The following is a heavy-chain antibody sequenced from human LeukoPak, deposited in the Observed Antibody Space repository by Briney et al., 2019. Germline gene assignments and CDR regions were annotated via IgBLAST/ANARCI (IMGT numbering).Heavy chain of an antibody. V-gene: IGHV3-23*01. CDR2: ISGSGGST. J-gene: IGHJ4*02. Sequence: GGSLRLPCAASGFTFSSYAMSWVRQAPGKGLEWVSAISGSGGSTYYADSVKGRFTISRDNSKNTLYLQMNSLRAEDTAVYYCAKEPVAGTTPPHFDYWGQGTLVTVSS. CDR1: GFTFSSYA. D-gene: IGHD6-19*01. CDR3: AKEPVAGTTPPHFDY.